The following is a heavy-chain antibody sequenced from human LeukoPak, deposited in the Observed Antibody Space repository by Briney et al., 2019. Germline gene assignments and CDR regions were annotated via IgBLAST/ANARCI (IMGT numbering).Heavy chain of an antibody. CDR1: GFTVSSNY. Sequence: GGSLRLSCAASGFTVSSNYMSWVRQASGKGLEWVGRIRSKANSYATAYAASVKGRFTISRDDSKNTAYLQMNSLKTEDTAVYYCTSQLSGSSDYWGQGTLVTVSS. V-gene: IGHV3-73*01. D-gene: IGHD1-26*01. CDR2: IRSKANSYAT. CDR3: TSQLSGSSDY. J-gene: IGHJ4*02.